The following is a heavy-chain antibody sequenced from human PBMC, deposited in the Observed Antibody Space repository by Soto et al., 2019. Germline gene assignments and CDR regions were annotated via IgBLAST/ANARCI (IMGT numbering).Heavy chain of an antibody. CDR1: GFTFSDYY. V-gene: IGHV3-11*01. CDR3: ATRGSGYQSPYRCGR. Sequence: PGGSLRLSCAASGFTFSDYYMSWIRQAPGKGLEWVSYISSSGNTIYYADSVKGRFTISRDNAKNSLYLQMNSLRAEDTAVYYCATRGSGYQSPYRCGRWGQGTLVSVSS. J-gene: IGHJ4*02. D-gene: IGHD2-15*01. CDR2: ISSSGNTI.